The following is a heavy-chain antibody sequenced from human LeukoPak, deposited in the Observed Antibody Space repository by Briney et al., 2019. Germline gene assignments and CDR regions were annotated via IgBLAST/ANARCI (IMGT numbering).Heavy chain of an antibody. J-gene: IGHJ5*02. D-gene: IGHD2-15*01. V-gene: IGHV3-23*01. CDR3: AKQGCSGGSCYHNWFDP. CDR1: GFTFSSYA. Sequence: QPGGSLRLSCAASGFTFSSYAMSWVRQAPGKGLEWVSAISGSGGSTYYADSVKGRFTISRDNSKNTLYLQMNSLRAEDTAVYYCAKQGCSGGSCYHNWFDPWGQGTLVTVSP. CDR2: ISGSGGST.